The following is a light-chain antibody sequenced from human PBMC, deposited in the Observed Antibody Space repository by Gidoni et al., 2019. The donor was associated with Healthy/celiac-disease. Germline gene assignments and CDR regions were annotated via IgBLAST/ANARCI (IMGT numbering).Light chain of an antibody. CDR1: SSDVGGYNY. CDR2: DVS. V-gene: IGLV2-14*03. Sequence: QSALTQPASVSGSPGPSITISCTGTSSDVGGYNYVSWYQQHPGKAPKLMIYDVSHRPSGVSNRFSGSKSGNTASLTISGLQAEDEADYYCSSYTSSSTQVFGGGTKLTVL. J-gene: IGLJ3*02. CDR3: SSYTSSSTQV.